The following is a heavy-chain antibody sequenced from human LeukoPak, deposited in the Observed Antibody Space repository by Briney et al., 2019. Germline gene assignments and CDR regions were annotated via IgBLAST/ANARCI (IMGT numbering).Heavy chain of an antibody. D-gene: IGHD4-17*01. CDR1: GFTFSSYA. J-gene: IGHJ4*02. CDR2: ISSNGGST. V-gene: IGHV3-64*01. CDR3: ARTTYGAPDY. Sequence: GGSLRLSCAASGFTFSSYAMYWVRQAPGKGLEYVSGISSNGGSTNYANSVKGGFSISRDNSKSTLFLQMGSLRAEDMAMYYCARTTYGAPDYWGQGTLVTVSS.